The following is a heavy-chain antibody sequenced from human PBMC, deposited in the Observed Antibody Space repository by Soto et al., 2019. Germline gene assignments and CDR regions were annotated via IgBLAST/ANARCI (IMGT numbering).Heavy chain of an antibody. J-gene: IGHJ4*02. D-gene: IGHD1-26*01. CDR2: ISGSGVST. Sequence: GGSLRLSCAASGFTFSSYAMSWVRQAPGKGLEWVSAISGSGVSTYYADSVKGRFTISRDISKTTLYLQMNSLRAEDTAIYYCARGLQWELPLAYWGQGTLVTVSS. V-gene: IGHV3-23*01. CDR3: ARGLQWELPLAY. CDR1: GFTFSSYA.